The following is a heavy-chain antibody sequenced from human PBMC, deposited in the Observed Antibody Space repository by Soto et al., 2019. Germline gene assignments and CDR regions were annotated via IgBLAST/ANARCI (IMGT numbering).Heavy chain of an antibody. J-gene: IGHJ6*03. CDR2: IYYSGST. V-gene: IGHV4-59*01. CDR3: ARVPITSYYYYYYMDV. D-gene: IGHD1-20*01. Sequence: SETLSLTCTVSGGSISSYYWSWIRQPPGKGLEWIGYIYYSGSTNYNPSLKSRVNISVDTSKNQFSLKMSSVTAADTAVFYCARVPITSYYYYYYMDVWGKGTTVTVSS. CDR1: GGSISSYY.